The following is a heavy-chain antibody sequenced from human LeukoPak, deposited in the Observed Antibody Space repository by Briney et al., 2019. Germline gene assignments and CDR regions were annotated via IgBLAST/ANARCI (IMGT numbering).Heavy chain of an antibody. D-gene: IGHD2-21*02. CDR3: ARAIVAYCGGDCYSVHFDY. CDR1: GGTFSSYA. J-gene: IGHJ4*02. CDR2: IIPIFGTA. V-gene: IGHV1-69*05. Sequence: ASVKVSCKASGGTFSSYAISWVRQAPGQGLEWMGRIIPIFGTANYAQKFQGRVTITTDESTSTAYMELSSLRSEDTAVYYCARAIVAYCGGDCYSVHFDYWGQGTPVTVSS.